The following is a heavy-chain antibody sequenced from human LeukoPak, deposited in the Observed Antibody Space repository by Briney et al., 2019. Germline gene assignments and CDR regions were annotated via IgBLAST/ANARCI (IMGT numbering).Heavy chain of an antibody. J-gene: IGHJ6*02. Sequence: SETLSLTCTVSGGSISTSSYYWGWIRQPPGKGLEWIGSIYYSGSAYYNPSLKSRLTMSIDTSKNQSSLKLSSVTAADTAVYYCARAQVSDQIMVQDYYYGMDVWGQGTTVTVSS. CDR2: IYYSGSA. D-gene: IGHD1-1*01. V-gene: IGHV4-39*07. CDR1: GGSISTSSYY. CDR3: ARAQVSDQIMVQDYYYGMDV.